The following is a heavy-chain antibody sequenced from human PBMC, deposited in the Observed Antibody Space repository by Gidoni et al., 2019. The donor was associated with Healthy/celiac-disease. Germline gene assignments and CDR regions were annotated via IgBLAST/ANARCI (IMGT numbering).Heavy chain of an antibody. V-gene: IGHV3-21*01. CDR3: ARDRITMVRGVLGHYYYYYGMDV. Sequence: EVQLVESGGGLVKPGGSLRLSCAASGFTFSSYSMNWVRQAPGKGLEWVSSISSSSSYIYYADSVKGRFTISRDNAKNSLYLQMNSLRAEDTAVYDCARDRITMVRGVLGHYYYYYGMDVWGQGTTVTVSS. J-gene: IGHJ6*02. D-gene: IGHD3-10*01. CDR2: ISSSSSYI. CDR1: GFTFSSYS.